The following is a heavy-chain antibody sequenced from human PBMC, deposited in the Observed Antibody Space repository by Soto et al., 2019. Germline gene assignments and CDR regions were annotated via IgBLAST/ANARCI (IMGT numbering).Heavy chain of an antibody. D-gene: IGHD2-21*02. J-gene: IGHJ4*02. CDR2: IRSRSNGYAT. V-gene: IGHV3-73*02. CDR3: ARAGYCGPGCYYYFDY. CDR1: GFTLSGSV. Sequence: EVQLVESGGGLVQPGGSLKLSCAASGFTLSGSVIYWVRQPSGKGLEWVGRIRSRSNGYATAYAASVRGRFTISRDDSKNTAYLQMNSLRVEDTSVYYCARAGYCGPGCYYYFDYWGQGTLVTVSS.